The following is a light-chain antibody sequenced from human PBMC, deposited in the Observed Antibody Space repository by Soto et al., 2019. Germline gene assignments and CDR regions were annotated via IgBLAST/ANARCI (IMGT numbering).Light chain of an antibody. CDR2: GGS. CDR3: QSYDSSLSGSRV. Sequence: QSVLTQPASVSGSPGQSITISCTGTSSDVGSYNLVSWYQQHPGKAPKLMIYGGSKRPSGVSNRFSGSKSGNTASLTISGLQAEDEADYYCQSYDSSLSGSRVFGAGTKVTVL. J-gene: IGLJ1*01. CDR1: SSDVGSYNL. V-gene: IGLV2-14*02.